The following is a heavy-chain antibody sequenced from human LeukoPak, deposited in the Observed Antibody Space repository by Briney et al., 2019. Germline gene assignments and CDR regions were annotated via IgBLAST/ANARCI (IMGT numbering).Heavy chain of an antibody. CDR1: GYTFTSYG. J-gene: IGHJ6*03. Sequence: GASVKVSCKASGYTFTSYGISWVRQAPGQGLEWMGWISAYNGNTNYAQKLQGRVTMTTDTSTSTAYMELRSLRSDDTAVYYCARRGYSSSSFYYYYYMDVWGKGTTVTVSS. D-gene: IGHD6-6*01. V-gene: IGHV1-18*01. CDR2: ISAYNGNT. CDR3: ARRGYSSSSFYYYYYMDV.